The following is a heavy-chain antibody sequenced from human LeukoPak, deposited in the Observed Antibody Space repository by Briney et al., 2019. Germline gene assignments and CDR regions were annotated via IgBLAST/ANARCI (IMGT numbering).Heavy chain of an antibody. J-gene: IGHJ4*02. CDR1: GFTFSSYS. Sequence: PGGSLRLSCAASGFTFSSYSMNWVRQAPGKGLEWVSSISSSSSYIYYADSVKGRFTISRDNAKNTLYLQVNSLRAEDTAVYSCAKGRQLLPFDYWGQGTLVTVSS. V-gene: IGHV3-21*04. CDR3: AKGRQLLPFDY. D-gene: IGHD2-15*01. CDR2: ISSSSSYI.